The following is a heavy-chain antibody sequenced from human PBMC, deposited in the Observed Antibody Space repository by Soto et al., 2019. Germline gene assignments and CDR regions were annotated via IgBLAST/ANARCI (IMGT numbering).Heavy chain of an antibody. V-gene: IGHV1-18*01. Sequence: GASVKVSCKASGYTFASYGMSWVRQAPGQGLEWMGWISAYNGNTNYAQKLQGRVTMTTDTSTSTAYMELRSLRSDDTAVYYCARELTVGDYRIIDYWGQGTLVTVSS. J-gene: IGHJ4*02. CDR2: ISAYNGNT. CDR3: ARELTVGDYRIIDY. D-gene: IGHD4-17*01. CDR1: GYTFASYG.